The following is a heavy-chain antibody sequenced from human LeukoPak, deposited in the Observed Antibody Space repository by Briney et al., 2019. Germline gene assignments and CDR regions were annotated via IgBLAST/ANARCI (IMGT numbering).Heavy chain of an antibody. V-gene: IGHV1-2*02. CDR3: ARDRGDTVTLNY. D-gene: IGHD4-11*01. CDR2: INPNSGGT. Sequence: ASVKVSCKASGYTFTSYYMHWVRQAPGQGLEWMGWINPNSGGTNYAQKFQGRVTMTRDTSISTAYMELSRLRSDDTAVYYCARDRGDTVTLNYWGQGTLVTVSS. J-gene: IGHJ4*02. CDR1: GYTFTSYY.